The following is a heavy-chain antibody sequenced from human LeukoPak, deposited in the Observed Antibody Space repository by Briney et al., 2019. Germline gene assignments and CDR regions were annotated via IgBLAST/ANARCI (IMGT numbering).Heavy chain of an antibody. CDR1: GFSVSNTY. V-gene: IGHV3-11*04. CDR3: ARSSGSGIRFLEWLLFDY. Sequence: GGSLRLSCAASGFSVSNTYMSWVRQAPGKGLEWVSYISSSGSTIYYADSVKGRFTISRDNAKNSLYLQMNSLRAEDTAVYYCARSSGSGIRFLEWLLFDYWGQGTLVTVSS. D-gene: IGHD3-3*01. J-gene: IGHJ4*02. CDR2: ISSSGSTI.